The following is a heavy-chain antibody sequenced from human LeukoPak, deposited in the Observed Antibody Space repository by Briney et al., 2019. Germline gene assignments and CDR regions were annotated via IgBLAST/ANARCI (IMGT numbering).Heavy chain of an antibody. J-gene: IGHJ3*02. V-gene: IGHV1-69*05. D-gene: IGHD1-1*01. CDR2: IIPIFGTA. CDR3: ARVKSTGTTANAFDI. Sequence: SVTVSCKASGGTFSSYAISWVRQAPGQGLEWMGGIIPIFGTANYAQKFQGRVTITTDESTSTAYMELSSLRSEDTAVYYCARVKSTGTTANAFDIWGQGTMVTVSS. CDR1: GGTFSSYA.